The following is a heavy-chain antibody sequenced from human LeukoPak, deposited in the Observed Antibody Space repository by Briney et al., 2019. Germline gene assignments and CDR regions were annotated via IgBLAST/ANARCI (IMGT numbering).Heavy chain of an antibody. CDR1: GFTFNNYA. V-gene: IGHV3-23*01. J-gene: IGHJ5*02. D-gene: IGHD6-6*01. CDR2: VSYSDDNT. CDR3: ARFQPIYSNSYAWFDP. Sequence: GGSLRLSCAASGFTFNNYAMSWVRQAPGKGLECVSGVSYSDDNTYYADSVKGRFIISRDNSANTLYLQMNSLRAEDTAVYYCARFQPIYSNSYAWFDPWGQGTLVTVSS.